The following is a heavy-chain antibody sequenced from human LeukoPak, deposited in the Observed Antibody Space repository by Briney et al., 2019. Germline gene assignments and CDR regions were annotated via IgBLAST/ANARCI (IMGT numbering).Heavy chain of an antibody. V-gene: IGHV4-39*01. Sequence: PSETLSLTCTVSGGSISSSSYYWGWIRQPPGKGLEWIGSIYYSGSTYYNPSLKSRVTISVDTSKNQFSLKLSSVTAADTAVYYCASTTHYYYDSSGYYDYWGQGTLVTVSS. D-gene: IGHD3-22*01. J-gene: IGHJ4*02. CDR1: GGSISSSSYY. CDR2: IYYSGST. CDR3: ASTTHYYYDSSGYYDY.